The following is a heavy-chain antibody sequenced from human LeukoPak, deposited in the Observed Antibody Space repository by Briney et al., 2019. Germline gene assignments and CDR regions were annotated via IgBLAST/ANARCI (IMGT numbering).Heavy chain of an antibody. CDR1: GFTFSNYW. CDR2: IKQDGSVK. V-gene: IGHV3-7*01. J-gene: IGHJ6*02. Sequence: PGGSLRLSCAASGFTFSNYWMSWVRQAPGKGLEWVANIKQDGSVKYYVDSVKGRFTVSRDNAKNSLYLQMNSLRAEDTAVYYCVRAVVTMIRGVIDYGMDVWGQGTTVTVSS. D-gene: IGHD3-10*01. CDR3: VRAVVTMIRGVIDYGMDV.